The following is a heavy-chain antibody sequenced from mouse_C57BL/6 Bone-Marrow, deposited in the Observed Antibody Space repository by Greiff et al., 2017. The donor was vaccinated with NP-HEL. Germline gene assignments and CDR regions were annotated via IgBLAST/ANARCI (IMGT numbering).Heavy chain of an antibody. Sequence: EVKLVESGGGLVQPGGSLKLSCAASGFTFSDYGMAWVRQAPRKGPEWVAFISNLAYSIYYADTVTGRFTISRENAKNTLYLEMSSLRSEDTAMYYCARHGWDDAMDYWGQGTSVTVSS. CDR3: ARHGWDDAMDY. J-gene: IGHJ4*01. V-gene: IGHV5-15*01. CDR1: GFTFSDYG. CDR2: ISNLAYSI. D-gene: IGHD4-1*01.